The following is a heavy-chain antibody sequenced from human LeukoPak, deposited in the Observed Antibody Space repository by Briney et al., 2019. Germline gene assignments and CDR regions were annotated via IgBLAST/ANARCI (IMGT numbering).Heavy chain of an antibody. D-gene: IGHD6-19*01. CDR1: GFTFDDYA. CDR3: AKDGQWLVRGDYFDY. Sequence: GGSLRLSCAASGFTFDDYAMHWVRQAPGKGLEWVSGISWNSGSIGYADSVKGRFTISRDNAKNSLYLQMNSLRAEDTALYYCAKDGQWLVRGDYFDYWGQGTLVTASS. J-gene: IGHJ4*02. V-gene: IGHV3-9*01. CDR2: ISWNSGSI.